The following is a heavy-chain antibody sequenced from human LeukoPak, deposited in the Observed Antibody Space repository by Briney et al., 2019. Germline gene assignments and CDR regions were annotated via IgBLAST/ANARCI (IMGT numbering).Heavy chain of an antibody. CDR1: GYSFSGYY. D-gene: IGHD5/OR15-5a*01. CDR2: MYPKSGDT. J-gene: IGHJ4*02. Sequence: GASVKVSCKASGYSFSGYYIQWLRQAPGLGPEWMGWMYPKSGDTSYAQKFQGRVTMTRDTSLSTAYMELNKLTSDDSAIYFCARVPVSPKNNFDYWGQGTLVTVSP. CDR3: ARVPVSPKNNFDY. V-gene: IGHV1-2*02.